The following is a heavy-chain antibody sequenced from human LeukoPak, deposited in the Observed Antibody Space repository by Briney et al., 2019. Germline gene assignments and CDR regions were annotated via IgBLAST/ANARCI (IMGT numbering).Heavy chain of an antibody. CDR3: ARVGKRYFDY. J-gene: IGHJ4*02. V-gene: IGHV3-23*01. Sequence: GGSLRLSCAASGFTFSKFALNWVRQAPGKGLQWVPTISVSGDDTYYADSVKGRFTMSRDNSKNTVYLQMNSLRAEDTAIYYCARVGKRYFDYWGQGTLVSVSS. CDR1: GFTFSKFA. CDR2: ISVSGDDT. D-gene: IGHD3-10*01.